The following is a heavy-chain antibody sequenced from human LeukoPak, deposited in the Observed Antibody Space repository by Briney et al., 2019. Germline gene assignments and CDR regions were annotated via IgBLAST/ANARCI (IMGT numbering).Heavy chain of an antibody. CDR2: INPNSGGT. V-gene: IGHV1-2*02. J-gene: IGHJ4*02. Sequence: GASVKVSCKASGYTFTGYYMHWVRQAPGQGLEWIGWINPNSGGTNYAQKFQGRVTMTRDTSISTAYMELSRLRSDDTAVYYCARVFTTVTTRDYWGQGTLVTVSS. CDR1: GYTFTGYY. CDR3: ARVFTTVTTRDY. D-gene: IGHD4-17*01.